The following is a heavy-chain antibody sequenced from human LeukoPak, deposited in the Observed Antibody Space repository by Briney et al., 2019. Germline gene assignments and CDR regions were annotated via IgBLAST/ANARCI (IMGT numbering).Heavy chain of an antibody. V-gene: IGHV4-4*02. Sequence: SETLSLTCAVSGGSISSTNWWSWVRQPPGKGLEWIGEIYHSGSTKYNPSLKSRVTISVDKSKNQFSLKLSSVTAADTAVYYCARDHGSGSAIDYWGQGTLVTVSS. CDR1: GGSISSTNW. CDR2: IYHSGST. D-gene: IGHD3-10*01. CDR3: ARDHGSGSAIDY. J-gene: IGHJ4*02.